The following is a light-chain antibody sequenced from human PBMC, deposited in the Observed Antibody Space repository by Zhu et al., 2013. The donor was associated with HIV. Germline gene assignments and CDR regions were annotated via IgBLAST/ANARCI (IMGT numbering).Light chain of an antibody. CDR3: QAWDSSSYV. V-gene: IGLV3-1*01. CDR2: QDT. J-gene: IGLJ1*01. CDR1: ILRYKY. Sequence: SSELTQPPSVSVSPGQTATITCSGDILRYKYVSWYQQRPGQSPVLLISQDTLRPSRTPLRFSGSNSGNTATLTIRGTQAMDEADYYCQAWDSSSYVFGPGTKVTVL.